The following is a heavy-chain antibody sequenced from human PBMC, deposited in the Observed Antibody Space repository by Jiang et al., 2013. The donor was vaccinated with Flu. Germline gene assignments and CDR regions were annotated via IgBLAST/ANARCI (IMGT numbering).Heavy chain of an antibody. CDR2: ITTSGEST. CDR3: ATDGRVPAQYYYYYYGMDV. D-gene: IGHD2-2*01. Sequence: LEWVSSITTSGESTYYADSVKGRFTISRDNSKNTLYLQMNSLRAEDTAVYYCATDGRVPAQYYYYYYGMDVWGQGTTVTVSS. V-gene: IGHV3-NL1*01. J-gene: IGHJ6*02.